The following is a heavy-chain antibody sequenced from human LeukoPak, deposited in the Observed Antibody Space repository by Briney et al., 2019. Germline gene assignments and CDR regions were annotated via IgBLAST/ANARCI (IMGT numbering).Heavy chain of an antibody. V-gene: IGHV1-2*02. CDR1: GYTVTGYY. CDR2: INPNSGGT. D-gene: IGHD3-22*01. J-gene: IGHJ4*02. Sequence: ASVRLSCKASGYTVTGYYMHWVRQSPGQGLEGRGWINPNSGGTNYAQKFQGRVTMTRDTSISTAYMELSRLRSDDTAVYYCARDYYDSSGYFLGDYWGQGTLVTVSS. CDR3: ARDYYDSSGYFLGDY.